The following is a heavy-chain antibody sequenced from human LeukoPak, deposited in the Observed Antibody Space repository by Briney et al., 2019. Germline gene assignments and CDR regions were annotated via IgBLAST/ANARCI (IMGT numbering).Heavy chain of an antibody. CDR3: ARDVGTPDSSTWFLSTLWFDY. J-gene: IGHJ4*02. V-gene: IGHV4-39*02. Sequence: SETLSLTCTVSGGSISSSSYYWGWIRQPPGKGLEWIGSIYYSGSTYYNPSLKSRVTISVDTSKNQFSLKLSSVTAADTAVYYCARDVGTPDSSTWFLSTLWFDYWGQGTLVTVSS. CDR2: IYYSGST. CDR1: GGSISSSSYY. D-gene: IGHD2/OR15-2a*01.